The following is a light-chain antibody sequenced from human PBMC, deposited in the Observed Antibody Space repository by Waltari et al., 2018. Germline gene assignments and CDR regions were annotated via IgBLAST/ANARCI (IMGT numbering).Light chain of an antibody. CDR3: TSYTSSSISHVL. CDR2: EVS. Sequence: QSALTQPASVSGSPGQSITISCTGTSSDVGGYNYLSWYQHQPGKAPKPIIYEVSNRPSGVSNRFSGSKSGNTAPLTISGLQAEDEGDYYCTSYTSSSISHVLFGGGTKLSVL. CDR1: SSDVGGYNY. J-gene: IGLJ2*01. V-gene: IGLV2-14*01.